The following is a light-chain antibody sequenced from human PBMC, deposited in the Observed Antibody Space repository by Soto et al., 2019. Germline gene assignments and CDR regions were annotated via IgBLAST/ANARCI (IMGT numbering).Light chain of an antibody. CDR2: EVT. CDR1: SSDVGSYNL. V-gene: IGLV2-23*02. Sequence: QSVLTQPASVSGSPGQSITISCTGTSSDVGSYNLVSWYQQHPGKAPKLMIYEVTKRPSGVSNRFSGSQSGNTASLTISGLQAEDGADYYCCSYAGSSYVVFGGGTKLTVL. J-gene: IGLJ2*01. CDR3: CSYAGSSYVV.